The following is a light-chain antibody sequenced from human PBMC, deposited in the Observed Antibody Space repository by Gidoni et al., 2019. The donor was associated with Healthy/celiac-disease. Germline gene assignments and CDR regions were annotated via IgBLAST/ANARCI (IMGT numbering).Light chain of an antibody. CDR2: DAS. V-gene: IGKV3-11*01. Sequence: EIVLTQSPATLSLSPGERATLSCRASQSVSSYLDWYQQKPGQATRRLIYDASNRAPGIPARGSGSGFGTDITITMSSLEPEDFGGEYCQQPGAFXXXTKVEIK. J-gene: IGKJ1*01. CDR3: QQPGA. CDR1: QSVSSY.